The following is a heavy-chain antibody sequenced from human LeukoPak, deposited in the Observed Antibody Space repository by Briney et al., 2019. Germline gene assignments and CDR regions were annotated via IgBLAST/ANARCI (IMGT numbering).Heavy chain of an antibody. D-gene: IGHD3-10*01. CDR2: IYYSGST. J-gene: IGHJ4*02. CDR3: ARVTGSYMDY. CDR1: GGSISSYY. V-gene: IGHV4-59*08. Sequence: SKTLSLTCTVSGGSISSYYWSWIRQPPGKGLEWIGYIYYSGSTNYNPSLKSRVTISVDTSKNQFSLKLSSVTAADTAVYYCARVTGSYMDYWGQGTLVTVSS.